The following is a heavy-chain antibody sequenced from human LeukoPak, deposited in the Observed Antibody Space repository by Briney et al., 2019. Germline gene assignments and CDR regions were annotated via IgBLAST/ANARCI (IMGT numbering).Heavy chain of an antibody. Sequence: PGGSLRLSCTASGFTFSNYAMHWVRQAPGKGLEWVSSISSSSIYIYYADSVKGRFTISRDNAKNSLYLQISSLRAEDTAMYYCAREERDGYNYYWYFDLWGRGTLVTVSS. CDR1: GFTFSNYA. V-gene: IGHV3-21*01. CDR2: ISSSSIYI. D-gene: IGHD5-24*01. J-gene: IGHJ2*01. CDR3: AREERDGYNYYWYFDL.